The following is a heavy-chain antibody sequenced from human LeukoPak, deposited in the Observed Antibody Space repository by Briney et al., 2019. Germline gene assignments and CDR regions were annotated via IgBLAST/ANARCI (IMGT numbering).Heavy chain of an antibody. D-gene: IGHD3-10*01. CDR1: GFTFSNYA. CDR2: IDFTSTYI. CDR3: AKDESRVRGVIRDAFDF. Sequence: GGSLRLSCAASGFTFSNYAVSWVRQAPGKGLEWVSSIDFTSTYIDYADSVKGRFAISRDNAKKSLYLQMNSLRVDDTAVYYCAKDESRVRGVIRDAFDFWGQGTLLTVSS. V-gene: IGHV3-21*01. J-gene: IGHJ3*01.